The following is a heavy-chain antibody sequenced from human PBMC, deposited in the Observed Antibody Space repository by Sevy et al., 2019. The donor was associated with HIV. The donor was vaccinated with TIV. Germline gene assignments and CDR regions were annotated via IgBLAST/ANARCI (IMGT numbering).Heavy chain of an antibody. CDR1: GVSISGGAYY. Sequence: SETLSLTCTVSGVSISGGAYYWGWIRQPPGKGLEWRGSSSYTGSTYDNPSLKSRVTISVDTSTNQFSLKLTSVTAADTAVYYGARRGDNNWFDPWGQGTLVTVPS. J-gene: IGHJ5*02. D-gene: IGHD2-15*01. CDR2: SSYTGST. CDR3: ARRGDNNWFDP. V-gene: IGHV4-39*01.